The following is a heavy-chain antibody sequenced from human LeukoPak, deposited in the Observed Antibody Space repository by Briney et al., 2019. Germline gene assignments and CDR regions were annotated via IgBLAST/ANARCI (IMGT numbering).Heavy chain of an antibody. CDR1: GYTFTGYY. Sequence: ASVKVSCKTSGYTFTGYYIHWVRQAPGQGLEWMGWINPNSGGTNYAQKFQGRVTMTRDTSISTAYMELSTLRSDDTAVYYCARVGYCSSTSCYPWFDPWGQGTLVTVSS. J-gene: IGHJ5*02. CDR3: ARVGYCSSTSCYPWFDP. V-gene: IGHV1-2*02. CDR2: INPNSGGT. D-gene: IGHD2-2*03.